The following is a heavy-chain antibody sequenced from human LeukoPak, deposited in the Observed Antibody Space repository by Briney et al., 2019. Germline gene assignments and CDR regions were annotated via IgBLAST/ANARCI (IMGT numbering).Heavy chain of an antibody. D-gene: IGHD1-1*01. CDR2: IYYSGTT. CDR3: ARQNDRSHDY. Sequence: SETLSLTCTVSGGSISRSSYYWGWIRQPPGKGLEWIGSIYYSGTTYSNPSLKSRVTISVDTSKNQFSLKLRSVTAADTAVYYCARQNDRSHDYWGQGPLVTVSS. V-gene: IGHV4-39*01. CDR1: GGSISRSSYY. J-gene: IGHJ4*02.